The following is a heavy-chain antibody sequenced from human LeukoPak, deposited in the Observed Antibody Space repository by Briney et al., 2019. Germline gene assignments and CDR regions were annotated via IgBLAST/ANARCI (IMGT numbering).Heavy chain of an antibody. J-gene: IGHJ5*02. Sequence: PSETLSLTCTVSGGSISSYYWSWIRQPPGKGLEWIGEINHSGSTNYNPSLKSRVTISVDTSKNQFSLKLSSVTAADTAVYYCARRGYQMVRGRLWFDPWGQGTLVTVSS. CDR3: ARRGYQMVRGRLWFDP. CDR2: INHSGST. V-gene: IGHV4-34*01. CDR1: GGSISSYY. D-gene: IGHD3-10*01.